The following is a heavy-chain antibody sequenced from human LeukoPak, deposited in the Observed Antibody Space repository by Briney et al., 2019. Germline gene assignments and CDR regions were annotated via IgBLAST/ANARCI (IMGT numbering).Heavy chain of an antibody. J-gene: IGHJ4*02. V-gene: IGHV3-15*01. CDR1: GFTCSNAW. CDR2: IKSKTDGGTT. D-gene: IGHD4-17*01. CDR3: TTDTDYGADY. Sequence: CGSLRLAFAASGFTCSNAWMSWVRQSPGKGLEWVGRIKSKTDGGTTDYAAPVKGRFTISRDDSKNTLYLQMNSLKTEDTAVYYCTTDTDYGADYWGQGTLVTVSS.